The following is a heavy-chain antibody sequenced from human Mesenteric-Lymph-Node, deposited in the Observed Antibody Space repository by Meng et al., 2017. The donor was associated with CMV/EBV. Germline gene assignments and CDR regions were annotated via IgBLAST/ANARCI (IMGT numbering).Heavy chain of an antibody. V-gene: IGHV4-34*01. CDR2: INHSGST. D-gene: IGHD2-2*02. J-gene: IGHJ3*02. CDR1: GGSFSGYY. Sequence: SETLSLTCAVYGGSFSGYYWSWIRQPPGKGLEWIGEINHSGSTNYNPSLKSRVTISVDTSKNQFSLKLSSVTAADTAVYYCARRGHLAYTFDIWGQGTMVTVSS. CDR3: ARRGHLAYTFDI.